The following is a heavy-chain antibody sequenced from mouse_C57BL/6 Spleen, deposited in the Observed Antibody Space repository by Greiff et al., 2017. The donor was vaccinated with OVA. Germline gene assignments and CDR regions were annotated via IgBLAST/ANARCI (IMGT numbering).Heavy chain of an antibody. CDR3: AGVRLRREAYYAMDY. CDR2: INPNYGTT. Sequence: VQLQQSGPELVKPGASVKISCKASGYSFTDYNMNWVKQSNGKSLEWIGVINPNYGTTSYNQKFKGKATLTVDQSSSTAYMKLNSLTSEDSAVYYCAGVRLRREAYYAMDYWGQGTSVTVSS. CDR1: GYSFTDYN. V-gene: IGHV1-39*01. J-gene: IGHJ4*01. D-gene: IGHD2-4*01.